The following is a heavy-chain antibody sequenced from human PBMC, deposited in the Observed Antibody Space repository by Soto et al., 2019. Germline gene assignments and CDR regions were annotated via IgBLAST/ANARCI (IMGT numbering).Heavy chain of an antibody. J-gene: IGHJ4*02. D-gene: IGHD6-19*01. CDR1: GYTFTSYY. CDR3: ARESSGTQYFDY. Sequence: QVQLEQSGAEVKKPGASMKVSCQASGYTFTSYYIHWVRQAPGQGLEWIVVSHVGPDTTMYAQKFQGRVSMTRDTSTSTVYMELSSLISEDTAVYFCARESSGTQYFDYWGQGTLVTVSS. CDR2: SHVGPDTT. V-gene: IGHV1-46*01.